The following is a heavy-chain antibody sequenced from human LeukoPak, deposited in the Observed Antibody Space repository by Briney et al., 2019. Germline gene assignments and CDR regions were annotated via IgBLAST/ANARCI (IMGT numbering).Heavy chain of an antibody. D-gene: IGHD6-13*01. J-gene: IGHJ6*03. CDR1: GFTFSSYW. CDR2: IKQDGSEK. V-gene: IGHV3-7*01. Sequence: PGGSLRLSCAASGFTFSSYWMSWVRQAPGKGLEWVANIKQDGSEKYYVDSVKGRFTISRDNAKNSLYLQMNSLRAEDTAVYYCARPAMAAAGSYYYYMDVWGKGTTVTVSS. CDR3: ARPAMAAAGSYYYYMDV.